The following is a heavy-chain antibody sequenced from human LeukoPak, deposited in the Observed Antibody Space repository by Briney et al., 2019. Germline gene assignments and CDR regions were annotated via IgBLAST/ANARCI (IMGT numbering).Heavy chain of an antibody. D-gene: IGHD6-13*01. CDR2: ISGSGGST. V-gene: IGHV3-23*01. CDR3: AKERPYSSSLNLYYFDY. Sequence: GGSLRLSCAASGFTFSSYAMSCVRQAPGKGLEWVSAISGSGGSTYYADSVKGRFTISRDNSKNTLNLQMNSLRAEDTAVYYCAKERPYSSSLNLYYFDYWGQGTLVTVSS. CDR1: GFTFSSYA. J-gene: IGHJ4*02.